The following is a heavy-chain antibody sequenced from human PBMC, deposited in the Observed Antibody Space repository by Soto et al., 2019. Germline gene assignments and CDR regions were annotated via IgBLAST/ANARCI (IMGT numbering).Heavy chain of an antibody. J-gene: IGHJ4*02. Sequence: SLRLSCAASGFTFSSYAMSWVRQAPGKGLEWVSSISGRGVDTLYADSVKGRFTISRDNSRNTLYLQVNSLRAEDTAVYYCAKDQTDVTLFDYWGQGTLVTVSS. V-gene: IGHV3-23*01. CDR1: GFTFSSYA. D-gene: IGHD2-21*02. CDR2: ISGRGVDT. CDR3: AKDQTDVTLFDY.